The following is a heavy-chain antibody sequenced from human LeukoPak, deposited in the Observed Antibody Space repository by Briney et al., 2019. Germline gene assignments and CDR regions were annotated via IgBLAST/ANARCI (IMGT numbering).Heavy chain of an antibody. CDR3: AKDRQGHDAFDI. CDR2: ISGSGGST. J-gene: IGHJ3*02. CDR1: GFTFSSYA. V-gene: IGHV3-23*01. Sequence: GGSLRLSCAASGFTFSSYAMSWVRQAPGKGLEWASAISGSGGSTYYADSVKGRFTISRDNSKNTLYLQMNSLRAEDTAVYYCAKDRQGHDAFDIWGQGTMVTVSS.